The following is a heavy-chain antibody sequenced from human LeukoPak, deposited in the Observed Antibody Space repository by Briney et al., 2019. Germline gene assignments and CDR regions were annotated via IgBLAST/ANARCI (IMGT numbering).Heavy chain of an antibody. CDR3: ARHSGAAARYGMDV. D-gene: IGHD6-13*01. CDR2: IYYSGST. Sequence: SETLSLTCTVSGGSISSYYWSWIRQPPGKGLEWIGYIYYSGSTNYNPSLKSRVTISVDTSKNRFSLKLSSVTAADTAVYYCARHSGAAARYGMDVWGQGTTVTVSS. V-gene: IGHV4-59*08. CDR1: GGSISSYY. J-gene: IGHJ6*02.